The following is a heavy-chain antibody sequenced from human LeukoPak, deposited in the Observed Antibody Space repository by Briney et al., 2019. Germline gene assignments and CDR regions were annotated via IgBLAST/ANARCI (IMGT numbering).Heavy chain of an antibody. CDR3: AKDFTYYHDSSGYTFDY. Sequence: GGSLRLSCAASGFTFEHYAMHWVRRAPGKGLEWVSGLSWNSDSAGYADSVKGRFTISRDNAKNSLYLQMNSLRAEDTALYYCAKDFTYYHDSSGYTFDYWGQGTLVTVSS. CDR2: LSWNSDSA. J-gene: IGHJ4*02. CDR1: GFTFEHYA. D-gene: IGHD3-22*01. V-gene: IGHV3-9*01.